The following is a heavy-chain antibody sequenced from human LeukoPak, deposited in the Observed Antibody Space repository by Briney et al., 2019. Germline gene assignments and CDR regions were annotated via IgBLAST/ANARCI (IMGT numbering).Heavy chain of an antibody. J-gene: IGHJ6*02. V-gene: IGHV3-66*04. D-gene: IGHD4-17*01. CDR3: ARHRGVYSDRAMDV. CDR2: IQSGGDT. CDR1: GFAISSNY. Sequence: GGSLRLSCVASGFAISSNYISRVRQAPGKGLEWVSVIQSGGDTYYADSVKDRFTVSRDDSHNTVYVQMNSLRVEDTAVYYCARHRGVYSDRAMDVWGQGTTVTVS.